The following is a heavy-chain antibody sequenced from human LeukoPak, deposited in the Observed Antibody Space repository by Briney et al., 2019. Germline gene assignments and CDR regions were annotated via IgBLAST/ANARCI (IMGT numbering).Heavy chain of an antibody. D-gene: IGHD3-10*01. V-gene: IGHV4-34*01. CDR3: ARAVRGVRQSIYYYYYYMDV. CDR1: GGSISSYY. J-gene: IGHJ6*03. Sequence: SETLSLTCTVSGGSISSYYWSWIRQPPGKGLEWIGEINHSGSTNYNPSLKSRVTISVDTSKNQFSLKLSSVTAADTAVYYCARAVRGVRQSIYYYYYYMDVWGKGTTVTVSS. CDR2: INHSGST.